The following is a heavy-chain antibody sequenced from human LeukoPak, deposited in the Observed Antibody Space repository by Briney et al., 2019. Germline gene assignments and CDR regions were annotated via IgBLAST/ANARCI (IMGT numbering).Heavy chain of an antibody. D-gene: IGHD2-8*01. CDR3: ARDTVNGPFVISLDL. CDR1: RFTFSDYY. Sequence: PGGSLRLSCAASRFTFSDYYMNWIRQAPGKGLEWVSYISQSGTYTNYADSVKGRFTISRDNAKNSLYLQVNSLRDEDTAVYYCARDTVNGPFVISLDLWGQGVLVTVSS. CDR2: ISQSGTYT. J-gene: IGHJ5*02. V-gene: IGHV3-11*06.